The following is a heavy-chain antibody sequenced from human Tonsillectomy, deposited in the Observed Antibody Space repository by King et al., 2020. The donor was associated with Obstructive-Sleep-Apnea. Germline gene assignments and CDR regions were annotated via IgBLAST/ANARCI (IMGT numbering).Heavy chain of an antibody. CDR2: VSHNGRT. D-gene: IGHD2-15*01. J-gene: IGHJ3*02. CDR3: ARADIVVVEPAFDI. CDR1: GGSISSSNW. Sequence: QLQESGPRLVKPSGTLSLTCAVSGGSISSSNWYNWVRQAPGKGLEWIGEVSHNGRTDYNPSLKSRVIISVDKSKKEFYLMLTSVTAADTAVYYCARADIVVVEPAFDIWGQGIMVTVSS. V-gene: IGHV4-4*02.